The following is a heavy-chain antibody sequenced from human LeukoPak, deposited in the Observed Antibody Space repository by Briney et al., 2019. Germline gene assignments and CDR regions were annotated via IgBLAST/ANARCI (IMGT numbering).Heavy chain of an antibody. CDR2: ISGSGGST. J-gene: IGHJ4*02. V-gene: IGHV3-23*01. CDR1: GFTFSSYA. Sequence: GGSLRLSCAASGFTFSSYAMSWVRQAPGKGREGFPSISGSGGSTYYADSVKGRLTISRDNSKNTLYLQMNSLRAEDTAVYYCAKDKHIVVVTAMDYWGQGTLVTVSS. CDR3: AKDKHIVVVTAMDY. D-gene: IGHD2-21*02.